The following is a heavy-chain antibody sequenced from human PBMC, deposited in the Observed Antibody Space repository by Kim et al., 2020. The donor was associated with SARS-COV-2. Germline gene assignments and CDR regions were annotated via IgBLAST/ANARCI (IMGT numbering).Heavy chain of an antibody. V-gene: IGHV7-4-1*02. CDR1: GYTFTSYA. Sequence: ASVKVSCKASGYTFTSYAMNWVRQAPGQGLEWMGWINTNTGNPTYAQGFTGRFVFSLDTSVSTAYLQISSLKAEDTAVYYCAREDRMAIAAAENFDYWGQGTLVTVSS. CDR3: AREDRMAIAAAENFDY. J-gene: IGHJ4*02. D-gene: IGHD6-13*01. CDR2: INTNTGNP.